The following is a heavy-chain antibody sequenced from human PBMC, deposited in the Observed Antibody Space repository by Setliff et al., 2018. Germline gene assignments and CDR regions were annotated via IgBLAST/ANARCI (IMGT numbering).Heavy chain of an antibody. D-gene: IGHD4-4*01. Sequence: PGESLKISCKGSGYSFTSYWISWVRQAPGQGLEWMGWISAYNGNTNYAQKLQGRVTMTTDTSTSTAYMELRSLRSDDTAVYYCARGNSNYYLFDYWGQGTLVTVSS. V-gene: IGHV1-18*04. CDR3: ARGNSNYYLFDY. J-gene: IGHJ4*02. CDR1: GYSFTSYW. CDR2: ISAYNGNT.